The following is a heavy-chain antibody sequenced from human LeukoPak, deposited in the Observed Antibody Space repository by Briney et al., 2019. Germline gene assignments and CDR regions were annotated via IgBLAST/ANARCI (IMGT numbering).Heavy chain of an antibody. J-gene: IGHJ3*02. V-gene: IGHV3-7*03. CDR2: IKQDGSEK. D-gene: IGHD1-26*01. CDR3: ARGGPMGPDAFDI. Sequence: PGGSLRLSCAASGFTFSSYWMSWVRQAPGKGLEWVANIKQDGSEKYYVDSVKGRFTISRDNAKNSLYLQMNSLRAEDTAVYYCARGGPMGPDAFDIWGQGTMVTVSS. CDR1: GFTFSSYW.